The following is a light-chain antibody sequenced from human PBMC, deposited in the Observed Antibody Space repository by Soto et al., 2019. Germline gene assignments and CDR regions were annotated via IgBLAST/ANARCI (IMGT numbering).Light chain of an antibody. CDR3: AAWDASLNGWV. J-gene: IGLJ3*02. Sequence: QSVLTQPPSASGTPGQRVTISCSGSSSNIGSNTVNWYQQLPGTAPKLLIYSHNQRPSGVPDRFSGSKSGTSASLAISGLQSEDEAEYYCAAWDASLNGWVFGGGTQLTVL. CDR2: SHN. CDR1: SSNIGSNT. V-gene: IGLV1-44*01.